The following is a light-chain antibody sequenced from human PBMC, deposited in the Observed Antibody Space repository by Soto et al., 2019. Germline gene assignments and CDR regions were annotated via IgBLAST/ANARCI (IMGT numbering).Light chain of an antibody. CDR2: DAS. V-gene: IGKV3-11*01. J-gene: IGKJ4*01. Sequence: EIVLTQSPATLSLSPGETASLSCRASQSVSSYLAWYQQKPGQAPRLLIYDASNRATGIPARFSGSGSGTDFTLTISSLEPEDFAVYYWQQRSSWPRALTFGGGTKVEIK. CDR1: QSVSSY. CDR3: QQRSSWPRALT.